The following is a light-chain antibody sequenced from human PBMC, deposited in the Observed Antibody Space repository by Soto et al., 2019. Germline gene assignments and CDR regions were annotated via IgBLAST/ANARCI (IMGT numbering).Light chain of an antibody. V-gene: IGLV2-14*01. Sequence: QSVLTQPASVSGSPGQSITISCTGSSSDVGDHSYVSWYQQHPGKVPKVMIYEVTNRPSGVSDRFSGSKSGDTASLTISGLQAEDEADYYCFSYTGSGTYVFGTGTKVTVL. CDR3: FSYTGSGTYV. J-gene: IGLJ1*01. CDR2: EVT. CDR1: SSDVGDHSY.